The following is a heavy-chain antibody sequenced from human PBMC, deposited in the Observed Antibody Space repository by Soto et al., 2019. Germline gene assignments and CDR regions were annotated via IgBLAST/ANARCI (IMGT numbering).Heavy chain of an antibody. V-gene: IGHV1-3*01. J-gene: IGHJ6*03. CDR3: ARDALTYSSYYYYMDV. CDR2: INAGNGNT. Sequence: GASVKVSCKASGYTFTSYAMHWVRQAPGQRLEWMGWINAGNGNTKYSQKFQGRVTITRDTSASTAYMELSSLRSEDTAVYYCARDALTYSSYYYYMDVWGKGTTVTVSS. CDR1: GYTFTSYA. D-gene: IGHD3-16*01.